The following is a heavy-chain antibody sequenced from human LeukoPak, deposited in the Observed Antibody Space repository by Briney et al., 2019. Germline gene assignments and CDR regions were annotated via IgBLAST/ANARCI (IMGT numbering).Heavy chain of an antibody. V-gene: IGHV4-30-2*01. Sequence: PSETLSLTCAVSGGSISSGGYSWSWIRQPPGKGLEWIGYIYHSGSTYYNPSLKSRVTISVDRSKNQFSLKLSSVTAADTAVYYCARDMGDYGGYFDLWGRGTLVTVSS. CDR2: IYHSGST. D-gene: IGHD4-17*01. J-gene: IGHJ2*01. CDR3: ARDMGDYGGYFDL. CDR1: GGSISSGGYS.